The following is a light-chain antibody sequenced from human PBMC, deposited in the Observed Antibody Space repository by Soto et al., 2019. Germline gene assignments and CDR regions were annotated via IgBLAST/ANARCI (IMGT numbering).Light chain of an antibody. V-gene: IGLV2-23*01. Sequence: QSVLTQPASVSGSPGQSITISCTGTSSDVGSYNLVSWYQQHPGKAPKLMIYEGSKRPSGVSNRFSGSKSGNTASLTISGLQAGDEADYYCCSYAGSSTLWVFGGGTKLTV. CDR2: EGS. CDR3: CSYAGSSTLWV. J-gene: IGLJ3*02. CDR1: SSDVGSYNL.